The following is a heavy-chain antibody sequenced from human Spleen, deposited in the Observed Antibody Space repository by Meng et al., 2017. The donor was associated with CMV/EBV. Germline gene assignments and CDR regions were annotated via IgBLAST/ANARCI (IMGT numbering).Heavy chain of an antibody. J-gene: IGHJ5*02. V-gene: IGHV4-39*07. D-gene: IGHD1-1*01. Sequence: VSGGSISSTTYYWGWIRQPPGKGLNWIGNIYYTGSIYYNPSLKGRVTMSVDTSKNRFSLKLSSVTAADTAMYYCARLHWTSGWFDPWGQGTLVTVSS. CDR3: ARLHWTSGWFDP. CDR1: GGSISSTTYY. CDR2: IYYTGSI.